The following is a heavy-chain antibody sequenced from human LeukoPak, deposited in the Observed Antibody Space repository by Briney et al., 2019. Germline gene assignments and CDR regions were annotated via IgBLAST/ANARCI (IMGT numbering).Heavy chain of an antibody. Sequence: GASVKLSCKASGGTFSSNTSSWVRQAPGQGLECMGGFIPIFGTANYAQKFQGRVTITADESTSTAYMELSSLRYEDTAVYYCARVWCSGGSCYSSRGAFDIWGQGTMVTVSS. CDR1: GGTFSSNT. V-gene: IGHV1-69*13. CDR2: FIPIFGTA. J-gene: IGHJ3*02. D-gene: IGHD2-15*01. CDR3: ARVWCSGGSCYSSRGAFDI.